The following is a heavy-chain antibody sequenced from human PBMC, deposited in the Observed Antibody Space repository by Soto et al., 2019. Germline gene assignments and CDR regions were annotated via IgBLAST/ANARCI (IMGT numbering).Heavy chain of an antibody. Sequence: VGSLRLSCAASGFTFSSYAMHWVRQAPGKGLEWVALISYDGSTYYADSVKGRFTISRDNSKNTLYLQMNSLRAEDTAVYYCAKLAVAGSERRYFDYWGQGTLVTVSS. J-gene: IGHJ4*02. CDR2: ISYDGST. V-gene: IGHV3-30-3*02. CDR3: AKLAVAGSERRYFDY. CDR1: GFTFSSYA. D-gene: IGHD6-19*01.